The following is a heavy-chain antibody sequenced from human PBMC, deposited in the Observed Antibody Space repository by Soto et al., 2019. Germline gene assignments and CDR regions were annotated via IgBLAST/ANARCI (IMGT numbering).Heavy chain of an antibody. V-gene: IGHV3-30*18. D-gene: IGHD4-17*01. J-gene: IGHJ4*02. CDR2: ISFDGSNK. Sequence: QVQLVESGGGVVQPGRSLRLSCAASGFTFRSYGMHWVRQAPGKGLDWVAVISFDGSNKYYADSVKGRFTIYRDNSKKMLYLQMNILRAEDTAVYYCAKDLRSGRDYGDYDGKDYWGQGTLVTVSS. CDR3: AKDLRSGRDYGDYDGKDY. CDR1: GFTFRSYG.